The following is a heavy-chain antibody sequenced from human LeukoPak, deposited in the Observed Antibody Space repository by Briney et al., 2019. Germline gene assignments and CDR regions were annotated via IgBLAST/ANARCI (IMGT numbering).Heavy chain of an antibody. Sequence: PGGSLRLSCVASGFAINTNYMNWVRRAPGKELEWVSITYFGGTTYYADSVKGRFTISRDNSKNTLYLQMNSLRADDTAVYYCARDSEGDGYNFDTWGRGTLVTVSS. CDR2: TYFGGTT. CDR3: ARDSEGDGYNFDT. J-gene: IGHJ5*02. V-gene: IGHV3-53*01. D-gene: IGHD5-24*01. CDR1: GFAINTNY.